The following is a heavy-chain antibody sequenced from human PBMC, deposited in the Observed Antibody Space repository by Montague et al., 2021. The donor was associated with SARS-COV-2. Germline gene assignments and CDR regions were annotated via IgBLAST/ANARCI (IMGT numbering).Heavy chain of an antibody. CDR3: SRAPYRLLFVPRYYGMDV. J-gene: IGHJ6*02. V-gene: IGHV4-34*01. CDR2: ISHSGST. D-gene: IGHD2-2*01. Sequence: SETLSLTCAVYGGSLSGYYWSWIRQPPGEGLESIAEISHSGSTSYNPSLKSRVTISVDTSKNQFSLKLSSATAADTAVYYCSRAPYRLLFVPRYYGMDVWGQGTTVTVSS. CDR1: GGSLSGYY.